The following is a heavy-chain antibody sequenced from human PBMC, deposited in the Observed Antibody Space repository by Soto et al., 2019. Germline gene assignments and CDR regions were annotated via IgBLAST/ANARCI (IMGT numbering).Heavy chain of an antibody. Sequence: PGVSLRISCKGSGYSFTSYWIGWVRQMPGKGLEWMGIIYPGDSDTRYSPSFQGQVTISADKSISTAYLQWSSLKASDTAMYYFAIHRDCSGGSCYYDAFDIWGKGTMVT. CDR1: GYSFTSYW. D-gene: IGHD2-15*01. CDR3: AIHRDCSGGSCYYDAFDI. V-gene: IGHV5-51*01. J-gene: IGHJ3*02. CDR2: IYPGDSDT.